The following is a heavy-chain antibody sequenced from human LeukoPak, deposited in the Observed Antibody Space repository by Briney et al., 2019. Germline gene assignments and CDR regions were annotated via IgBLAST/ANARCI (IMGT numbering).Heavy chain of an antibody. CDR1: GGTFSSYA. D-gene: IGHD5-18*01. V-gene: IGHV1-69*05. CDR2: IIPIFGTA. J-gene: IGHJ4*02. Sequence: SVKVSCKXSGGTFSSYAISWVRQSPGQGLEWMGRIIPIFGTANYAQKFQGRVTITTDESTSTAYMELSSLRSEDTAVYYCAVDTAMGLYFDYWGQGTLVTVSS. CDR3: AVDTAMGLYFDY.